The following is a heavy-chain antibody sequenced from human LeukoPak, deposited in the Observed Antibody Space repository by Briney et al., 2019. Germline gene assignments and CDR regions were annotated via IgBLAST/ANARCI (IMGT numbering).Heavy chain of an antibody. CDR1: GGSISSGGYY. D-gene: IGHD3-10*01. CDR3: ARGVKLYYYYYMDV. Sequence: SETLSLTCTVSGGSISSGGYYWGWIRQPPGKGLEWIGSIYHSGSTYYNPSLKSRVTISVDTSKNQFSLKLSSVTAADTAVYYCARGVKLYYYYYMDVWGKGTTVTVSS. V-gene: IGHV4-39*07. CDR2: IYHSGST. J-gene: IGHJ6*03.